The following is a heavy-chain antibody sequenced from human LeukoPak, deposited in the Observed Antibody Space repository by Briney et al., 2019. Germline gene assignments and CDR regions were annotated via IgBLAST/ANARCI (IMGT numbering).Heavy chain of an antibody. Sequence: GASVTVSCKASGYTFTSYYMHWVRQAPGQGLEWMGVINPSGGSTSYAQKFQGRVTMTRDMSTSTVYMELSSLRSEDTAVYYCARGTISYYMDVWGKGTTVTVSS. J-gene: IGHJ6*03. CDR1: GYTFTSYY. CDR2: INPSGGST. D-gene: IGHD1-7*01. CDR3: ARGTISYYMDV. V-gene: IGHV1-46*01.